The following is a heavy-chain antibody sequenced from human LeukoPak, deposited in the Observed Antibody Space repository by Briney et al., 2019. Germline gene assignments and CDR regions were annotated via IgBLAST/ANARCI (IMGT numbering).Heavy chain of an antibody. D-gene: IGHD3-22*01. J-gene: IGHJ6*02. Sequence: ASVKVSCKASGYTFTGYYMHWVRQAPGQGLEWMGWINPNSGGTNYAQKFQGRVTMTRDTSISTAYMELSRLRSDDTAVYYCARGESSGYYSARMDVWGQGTTVTVSS. V-gene: IGHV1-2*02. CDR2: INPNSGGT. CDR1: GYTFTGYY. CDR3: ARGESSGYYSARMDV.